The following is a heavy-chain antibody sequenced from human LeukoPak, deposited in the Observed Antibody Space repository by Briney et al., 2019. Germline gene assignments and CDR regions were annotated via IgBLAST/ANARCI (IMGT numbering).Heavy chain of an antibody. V-gene: IGHV3-23*01. CDR3: AKWTTVTISDYYTMDV. CDR1: GFTFSSYA. Sequence: PGGSLTLSCASSGFTFSSYAMSWVRQPPGRGMEWDSSVSGSVGTTYSADSVGGRFAISRDNSKTTLYLQMNSLRAEDTAVYYCAKWTTVTISDYYTMDVWGQGTTVTVSS. D-gene: IGHD4-17*01. CDR2: VSGSVGTT. J-gene: IGHJ6*02.